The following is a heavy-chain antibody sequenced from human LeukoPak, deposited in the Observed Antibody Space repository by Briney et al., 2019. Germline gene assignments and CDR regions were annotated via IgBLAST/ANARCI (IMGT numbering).Heavy chain of an antibody. D-gene: IGHD6-13*01. CDR3: ARDNIRGGKGIAAAGGYY. CDR2: IIPIFDTA. CDR1: GDTFSSYA. Sequence: ASVKVSCKASGDTFSSYAISWVRQAPGQGLEWMGGIIPIFDTAVYAQKFQGRVTVTADESTSTAYMDLSSLTSEDTAVYYCARDNIRGGKGIAAAGGYYWGQGTLVTVSS. V-gene: IGHV1-69*13. J-gene: IGHJ4*02.